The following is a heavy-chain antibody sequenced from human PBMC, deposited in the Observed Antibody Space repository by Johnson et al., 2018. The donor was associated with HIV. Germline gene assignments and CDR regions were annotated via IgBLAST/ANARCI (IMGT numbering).Heavy chain of an antibody. CDR3: TTDYTGADAFDI. Sequence: QVQLVESGGGLVQPGRSLRLSCAASGFTFDHYAMHWVRQAPGKGLEWVAFIRYDGSNKYYADSVKGRFTISTENSKNTLYLQINSLKTEDTAVYYCTTDYTGADAFDIWGQGTMVTVSS. CDR2: IRYDGSNK. D-gene: IGHD4/OR15-4a*01. J-gene: IGHJ3*02. CDR1: GFTFDHYA. V-gene: IGHV3-33*08.